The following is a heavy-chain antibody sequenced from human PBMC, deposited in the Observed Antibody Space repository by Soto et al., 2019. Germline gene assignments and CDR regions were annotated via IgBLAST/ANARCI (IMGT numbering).Heavy chain of an antibody. J-gene: IGHJ3*02. CDR2: IYPGDSDT. CDR1: GYSFTSYW. CDR3: ARRGTYYYDSSGYYYAFDI. D-gene: IGHD3-22*01. V-gene: IGHV5-51*01. Sequence: GESLKISCKGSGYSFTSYWIGWVRQMPGKGLEWMGIIYPGDSDTRYSPSFQGQFTISADKSISTAYLQWSSLKASDTAMYYCARRGTYYYDSSGYYYAFDIWGQGTMVTVSS.